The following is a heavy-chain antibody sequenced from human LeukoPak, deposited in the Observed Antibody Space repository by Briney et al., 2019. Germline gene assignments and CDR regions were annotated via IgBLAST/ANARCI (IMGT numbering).Heavy chain of an antibody. CDR2: VNTDGTTT. CDR3: VRPRGSGYYSIDAFDT. Sequence: GGSLRLSCAASGFTFSSYSMNWVRQAPGKGLVWVSRVNTDGTTTTYADFVKGRFTISRDNAKNTLYLQMNSLRAEDMAVYYCVRPRGSGYYSIDAFDTWGQGTMVTVSS. CDR1: GFTFSSYS. V-gene: IGHV3-74*01. D-gene: IGHD3-22*01. J-gene: IGHJ3*02.